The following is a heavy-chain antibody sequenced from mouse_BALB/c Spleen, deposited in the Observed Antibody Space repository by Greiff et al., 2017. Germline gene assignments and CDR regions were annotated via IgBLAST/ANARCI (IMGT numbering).Heavy chain of an antibody. Sequence: EVKVVESGGGLVQPGGSLRLSCATSGFTFTDFYMSWVRQPPGKALEWLGFIRNKANGYTTEYSASVKGRFTISRDNSQSILYLQMNTLRAEDSATYYCAREDYDYDRRYAYWGQGTLVTVSA. CDR2: IRNKANGYTT. CDR1: GFTFTDFY. D-gene: IGHD2-4*01. V-gene: IGHV7-3*02. J-gene: IGHJ3*01. CDR3: AREDYDYDRRYAY.